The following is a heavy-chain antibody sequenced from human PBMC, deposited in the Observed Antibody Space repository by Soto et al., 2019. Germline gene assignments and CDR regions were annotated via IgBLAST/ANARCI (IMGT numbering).Heavy chain of an antibody. J-gene: IGHJ6*02. CDR1: GGSISSGGYY. Sequence: PSETLSLTCTVSGGSISSGGYYWSWIRQHPGKGLEWIGYIYYSGSTYYNPSLKSRVTISVDTSKNQFSLKLSSVTAADTAVYYCARGSSSSWSRPYYYYYYGMDVWGQGTTVTVSS. V-gene: IGHV4-31*03. D-gene: IGHD6-13*01. CDR2: IYYSGST. CDR3: ARGSSSSWSRPYYYYYYGMDV.